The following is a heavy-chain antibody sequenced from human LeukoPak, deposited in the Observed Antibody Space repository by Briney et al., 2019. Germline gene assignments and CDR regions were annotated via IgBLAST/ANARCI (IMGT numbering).Heavy chain of an antibody. J-gene: IGHJ4*02. CDR1: GFTLSCYA. V-gene: IGHV3-23*01. CDR3: AKQSAGSAAWYSLHYDF. CDR2: VDGGGGGT. Sequence: GGSPRLSCAASGFTLSCYAMTWVRQAPGRGLEWVSSVDGGGGGTYYADSVKGRFTISRNNSKDTLYLQMNGLRAEDTAVYFCAKQSAGSAAWYSLHYDFWGQGTLVTVSS. D-gene: IGHD6-13*01.